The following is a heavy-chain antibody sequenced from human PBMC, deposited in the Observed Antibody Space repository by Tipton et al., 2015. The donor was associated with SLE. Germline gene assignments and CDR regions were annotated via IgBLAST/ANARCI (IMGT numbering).Heavy chain of an antibody. CDR3: ARRGKDGNWQGDYFDY. Sequence: TLSLTCTVSGESITSGIHYWTWIRQPAGEGLEYIGHIYTSGSTTYNPSLESRVTISVDTSKNQFSLKVNSVTAADTAVYYCARRGKDGNWQGDYFDYWGHGTLVTVSS. J-gene: IGHJ4*01. D-gene: IGHD1-1*01. V-gene: IGHV4-61*09. CDR1: GESITSGIHY. CDR2: IYTSGST.